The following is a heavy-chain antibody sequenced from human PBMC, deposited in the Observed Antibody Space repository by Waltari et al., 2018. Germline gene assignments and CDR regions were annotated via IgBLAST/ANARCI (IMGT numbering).Heavy chain of an antibody. CDR3: ARSSRYYYDSSGYSPFDY. V-gene: IGHV1-69-2*01. CDR2: VEPEDGET. CDR1: GYTFTDYY. D-gene: IGHD3-22*01. Sequence: EVQLVQSGAEVKKPGATVKISCKASGYTFTDYYMHWVQQAPGKGLEWMGRVEPEDGETIYAEKFQGRVTITADTSTDTAYMELSSLRSEDTAVYYCARSSRYYYDSSGYSPFDYWGQGTLVTVSS. J-gene: IGHJ4*02.